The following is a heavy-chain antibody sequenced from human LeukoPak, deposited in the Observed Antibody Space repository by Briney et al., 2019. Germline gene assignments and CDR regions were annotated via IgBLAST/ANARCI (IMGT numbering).Heavy chain of an antibody. V-gene: IGHV4-39*07. J-gene: IGHJ5*02. D-gene: IGHD3-10*01. CDR1: GGSIGSSSYY. Sequence: SETLSLTCTVSGGSIGSSSYYWGWIRQPPGKGLEWIGSIYYSGSTYYNPSLKSRVTISVDTSKNQFSLKLSSVTAADTAVYYCARVPVLLWFGELFRESNWFDPWGQGTLVTVSS. CDR3: ARVPVLLWFGELFRESNWFDP. CDR2: IYYSGST.